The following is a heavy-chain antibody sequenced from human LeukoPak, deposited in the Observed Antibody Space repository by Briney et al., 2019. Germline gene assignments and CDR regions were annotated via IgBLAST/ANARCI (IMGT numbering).Heavy chain of an antibody. CDR3: AREHSSGYLLDP. J-gene: IGHJ5*02. CDR2: ISAYNGNT. Sequence: ASVKVSCKASGYTFTSYGISWVRQAPGQGLEWMGWISAYNGNTNYAQKLQGRVTVTTDTSTSTAYMELRSLRSDDTAVYYCAREHSSGYLLDPWGQGTLVTVSS. CDR1: GYTFTSYG. D-gene: IGHD3-22*01. V-gene: IGHV1-18*01.